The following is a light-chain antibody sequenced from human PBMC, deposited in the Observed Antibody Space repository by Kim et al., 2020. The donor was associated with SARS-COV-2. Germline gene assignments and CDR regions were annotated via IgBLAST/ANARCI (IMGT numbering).Light chain of an antibody. CDR2: GKN. CDR3: NSRDSNDNVV. J-gene: IGLJ2*01. Sequence: SSELTQDPAVSVALGQTVRITCQGDSLRSYYATWYQQKPGQAPIVVIYGKNNRPTGIPDRFSGSISGNTASLTITGTQAGDEAYYYCNSRDSNDNVVFGGGTQLTVL. V-gene: IGLV3-19*01. CDR1: SLRSYY.